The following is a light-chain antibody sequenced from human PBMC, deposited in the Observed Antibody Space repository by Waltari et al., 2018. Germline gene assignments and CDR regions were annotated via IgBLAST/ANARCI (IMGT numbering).Light chain of an antibody. CDR2: QVS. CDR1: KLGDHS. CDR3: QAWDSRTLI. V-gene: IGLV3-1*01. J-gene: IGLJ2*01. Sequence: SYELTQTPSMPVSPGQTAHITCSGEKLGDHSACWDQQKPGQSPVLVIDQVSKRPSGILGRFFGSISGNTVTLTISGTQAMDEADYYCQAWDSRTLIFGGGTKLTVL.